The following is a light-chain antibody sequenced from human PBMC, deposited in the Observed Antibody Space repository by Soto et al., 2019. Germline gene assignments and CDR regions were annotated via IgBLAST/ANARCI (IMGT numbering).Light chain of an antibody. CDR2: DVS. CDR3: SSYTSSSTGNWV. CDR1: SSDVGGYNY. Sequence: QSALTQPASASGSPGQSVTISCTGTSSDVGGYNYVSWYQQHPGKAPKLMIYDVSNRASGVSNRFSGSKSGNTASLTISGLQAEDEAEYYCSSYTSSSTGNWVFGGGTKLTVL. J-gene: IGLJ3*02. V-gene: IGLV2-14*01.